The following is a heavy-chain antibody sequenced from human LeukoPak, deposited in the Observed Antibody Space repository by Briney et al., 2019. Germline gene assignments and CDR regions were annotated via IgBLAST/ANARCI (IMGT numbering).Heavy chain of an antibody. CDR3: ARVRGYGSESFDY. CDR2: ISSSGSII. D-gene: IGHD3-10*01. Sequence: GGSLRLSCAASGFTFSSYAMGWVRQAPGKGLEWVSYISSSGSIIHYADAVKGRFTTSRDNAKNSLHLQMNSLRAEDTAIYYCARVRGYGSESFDYWGQGTLVTVSS. J-gene: IGHJ4*02. CDR1: GFTFSSYA. V-gene: IGHV3-48*03.